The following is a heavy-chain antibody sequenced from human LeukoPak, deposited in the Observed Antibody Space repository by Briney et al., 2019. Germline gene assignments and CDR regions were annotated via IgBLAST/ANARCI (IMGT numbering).Heavy chain of an antibody. D-gene: IGHD3-10*02. CDR3: AELGITMIGGV. Sequence: GGSLRLSCAASGFTFSKYAMDWVRQAPGKGLEWVAVSSYDGTIEYYADSVKGRFTISRDNAKNSLYLQMNSLRAEDTAVYYCAELGITMIGGVWGKGTTVTISS. CDR2: SSYDGTIE. J-gene: IGHJ6*04. V-gene: IGHV3-30*04. CDR1: GFTFSKYA.